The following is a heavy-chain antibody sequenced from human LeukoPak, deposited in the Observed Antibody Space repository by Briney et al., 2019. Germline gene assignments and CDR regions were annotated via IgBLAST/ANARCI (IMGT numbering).Heavy chain of an antibody. J-gene: IGHJ6*03. CDR2: VNHSGST. V-gene: IGHV4-34*01. Sequence: SETLSLTCAVYGASFSDYYWSWIRQPPGKGLEWIGEVNHSGSTTYNPSLKSRVTISVDTSKNQFSLKVSSVTAADTAVYYCARTRVVPAAYYYHYMDVWGKGTTVTVSS. D-gene: IGHD2-2*01. CDR3: ARTRVVPAAYYYHYMDV. CDR1: GASFSDYY.